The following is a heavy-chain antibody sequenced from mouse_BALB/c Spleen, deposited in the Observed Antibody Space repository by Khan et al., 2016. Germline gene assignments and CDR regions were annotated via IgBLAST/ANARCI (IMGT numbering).Heavy chain of an antibody. CDR3: ARSLYDYDGAY. CDR1: GYTFTSYW. Sequence: QVRLQQPGAELVKPGASVKLSCKASGYTFTSYWMHWVKQRPGQGLEWIGEINPSNGRTNYNEKFKSKATLTVDKSSSTAFMQLSSLTSEDSAVYYCARSLYDYDGAYWGQGTLVTVSA. V-gene: IGHV1S81*02. CDR2: INPSNGRT. D-gene: IGHD2-4*01. J-gene: IGHJ3*01.